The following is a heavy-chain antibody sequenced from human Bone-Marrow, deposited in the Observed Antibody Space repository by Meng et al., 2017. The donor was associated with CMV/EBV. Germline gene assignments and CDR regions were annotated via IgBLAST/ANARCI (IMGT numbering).Heavy chain of an antibody. V-gene: IGHV3-21*01. CDR1: GFTFSSYS. CDR2: ISSSSSYI. J-gene: IGHJ4*02. CDR3: VRVGGTMMVVAGIGLFEY. Sequence: GESLKISCAASGFTFSSYSMSWVRQAPGKGLEWVSSISSSSSYIYYTDSVKGRFTISRDNAKNSLYLQMNSLRAEDTAVYYCVRVGGTMMVVAGIGLFEYWGQGTLVTVSS. D-gene: IGHD3-22*01.